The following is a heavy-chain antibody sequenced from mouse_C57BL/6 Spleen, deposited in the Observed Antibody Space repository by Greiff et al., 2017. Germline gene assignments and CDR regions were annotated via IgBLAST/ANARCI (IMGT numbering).Heavy chain of an antibody. CDR1: GFNFKDYY. J-gene: IGHJ4*01. Sequence: EVQLKESGAELVKPGASVKLSCTASGFNFKDYYMHWVRQRPEQGLEWIGRIGPGGGETKYAPKLQGRATISADTATNNAYLQISRLTSEDTAVYYCARRGASLYDLDYWGQGTSLTVSS. V-gene: IGHV14-2*01. CDR3: ARRGASLYDLDY. CDR2: IGPGGGET.